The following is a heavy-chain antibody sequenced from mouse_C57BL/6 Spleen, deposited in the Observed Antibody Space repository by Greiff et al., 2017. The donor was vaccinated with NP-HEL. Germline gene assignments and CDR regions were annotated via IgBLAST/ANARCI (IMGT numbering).Heavy chain of an antibody. V-gene: IGHV5-17*01. Sequence: EVQLQESGGGLVKPGGSLKLSCAASGFTFSDYGMHWVRQAPEKGLEWVAYISSGSSTIYYADTVKGRFTISRDNAKNTLFLQMTSLRSEDTAMYYCARPRVGRDYFDYWGQGTTLTVSS. CDR3: ARPRVGRDYFDY. CDR1: GFTFSDYG. J-gene: IGHJ2*01. D-gene: IGHD4-1*01. CDR2: ISSGSSTI.